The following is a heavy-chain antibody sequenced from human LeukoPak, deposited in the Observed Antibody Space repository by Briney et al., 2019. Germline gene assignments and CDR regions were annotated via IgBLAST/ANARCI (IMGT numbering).Heavy chain of an antibody. J-gene: IGHJ4*02. CDR1: GFTFSDYY. Sequence: GGSLRLSCAASGFTFSDYYMSWIRQAPGKGLEWVSYISSSGSTIYYADSVKGRFTISRDNSKNTLYLQMNSLRAEDTAVYYCAKDFDRVSMDYWGQGTLVTVSS. V-gene: IGHV3-11*04. CDR3: AKDFDRVSMDY. D-gene: IGHD2-8*01. CDR2: ISSSGSTI.